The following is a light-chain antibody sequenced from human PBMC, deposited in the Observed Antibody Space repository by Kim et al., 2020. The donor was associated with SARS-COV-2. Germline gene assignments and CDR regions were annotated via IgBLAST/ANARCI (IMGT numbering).Light chain of an antibody. CDR2: YDT. J-gene: IGLJ2*01. CDR3: QVWDTGSDHPI. V-gene: IGLV3-21*04. Sequence: SYELTQPPSVSVAPGKTARITCGENSIGLQSVHWYQQKPGQAPVLVIYYDTDRPSGIPERFSGSNSGNTATLTIRRVEAGDEADYYCQVWDTGSDHPIFG. CDR1: SIGLQS.